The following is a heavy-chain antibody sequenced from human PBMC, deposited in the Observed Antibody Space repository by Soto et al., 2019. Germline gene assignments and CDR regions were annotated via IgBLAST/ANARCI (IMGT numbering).Heavy chain of an antibody. V-gene: IGHV3-13*01. CDR1: GFTFSTFD. J-gene: IGHJ4*02. D-gene: IGHD1-7*01. CDR3: AKDRRAGGNYGFYSDF. Sequence: LRLSCAGSGFTFSTFDIHWVRQAPGKGLEWVSGIGTLSDTFYAASVQGRFTISRQNSKNTLYLQMSSLRADDTAVYYCAKDRRAGGNYGFYSDFWGQGALVTVSS. CDR2: IGTLSDT.